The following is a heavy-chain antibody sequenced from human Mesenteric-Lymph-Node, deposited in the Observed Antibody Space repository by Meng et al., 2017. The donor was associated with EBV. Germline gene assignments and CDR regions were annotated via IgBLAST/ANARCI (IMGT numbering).Heavy chain of an antibody. J-gene: IGHJ1*01. D-gene: IGHD5-12*01. V-gene: IGHV4-30-4*01. Sequence: QVQLQESGPGLGKPSQTLSLTCGVSGDSISGGGYYWSWIRQPPGKGLEWIGYISYSGNTYYNTSLKSRLTISLDTSKNQFSLKLKSVTAADTAVYYCARALYSGYDYFDWGQGTLVTVSS. CDR1: GDSISGGGYY. CDR3: ARALYSGYDYFD. CDR2: ISYSGNT.